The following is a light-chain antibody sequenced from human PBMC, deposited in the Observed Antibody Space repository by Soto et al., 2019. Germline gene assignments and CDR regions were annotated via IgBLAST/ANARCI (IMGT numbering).Light chain of an antibody. CDR2: DVT. CDR1: SSDVGGYNS. CDR3: RSFTSSMTNV. Sequence: QSALTQPASVSGSPGQSITISCTGTSSDVGGYNSVSWYQQHPGKAPKLILYDVTDRTSGVSYRFSGSKSGNTASLTISGLQAADEADYFCRSFTSSMTNVFGSGTKVTVL. V-gene: IGLV2-14*01. J-gene: IGLJ1*01.